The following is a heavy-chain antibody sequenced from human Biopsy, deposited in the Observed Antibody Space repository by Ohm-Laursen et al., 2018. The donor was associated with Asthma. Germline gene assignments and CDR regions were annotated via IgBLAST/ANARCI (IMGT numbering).Heavy chain of an antibody. CDR3: ARVKDGYNFDY. V-gene: IGHV4-30-2*01. J-gene: IGHJ4*02. CDR1: GGSISSGGYS. D-gene: IGHD5-24*01. CDR2: IYHSGST. Sequence: TLSLTWFVSGGSISSGGYSWSWIRQPPGKGLEWIGYIYHSGSTYYNPSLKSRVTISVDRSKNQFSLKLSSVTAADTAVYYCARVKDGYNFDYWGQGTLVTVSS.